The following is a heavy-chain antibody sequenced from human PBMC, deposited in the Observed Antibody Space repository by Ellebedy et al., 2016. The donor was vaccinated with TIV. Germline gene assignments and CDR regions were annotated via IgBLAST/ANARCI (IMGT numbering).Heavy chain of an antibody. V-gene: IGHV2-5*02. CDR3: AHLTLRDGLHFFDY. J-gene: IGHJ4*02. CDR2: IYWDDDK. D-gene: IGHD5-24*01. CDR1: GFSLSTSGVG. Sequence: SGPTLVKPTQTLTLTCTFSGFSLSTSGVGVGWIRQPPGKALKCLALIYWDDDKRYIPSLKSRLTITKGISKNQVVLTMTNMDPVDTATYYCAHLTLRDGLHFFDYWGQGTLVTVSS.